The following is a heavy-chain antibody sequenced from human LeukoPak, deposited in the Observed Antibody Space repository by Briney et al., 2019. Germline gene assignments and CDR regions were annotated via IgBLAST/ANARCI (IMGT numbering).Heavy chain of an antibody. CDR2: INPNSGGT. CDR1: GYTFTGYY. CDR3: ARCCSGGTLSSAFDI. V-gene: IGHV1-2*02. Sequence: ASVKVSCKDSGYTFTGYYMHWGRQAPGQGLERMGWINPNSGGTNYAQKFQGRVNMTRDTSISTAYKELSRLRSEDTTVYYCARCCSGGTLSSAFDIWGQGTMVTVSS. J-gene: IGHJ3*02. D-gene: IGHD2-15*01.